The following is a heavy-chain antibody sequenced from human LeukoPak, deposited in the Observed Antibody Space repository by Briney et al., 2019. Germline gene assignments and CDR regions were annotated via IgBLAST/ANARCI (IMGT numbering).Heavy chain of an antibody. CDR3: ASMAAAGNRFSRYYYYYMDV. D-gene: IGHD6-13*01. Sequence: SETLSLTCAVYGGSFSGYYWSWIRQPPGKGLEWIGEINHSGSTNYNPSLKSRVTISVDTSKNQFSLKLSSVTAADTAVYYCASMAAAGNRFSRYYYYYMDVWGKGTTVTVSS. CDR1: GGSFSGYY. CDR2: INHSGST. J-gene: IGHJ6*03. V-gene: IGHV4-34*01.